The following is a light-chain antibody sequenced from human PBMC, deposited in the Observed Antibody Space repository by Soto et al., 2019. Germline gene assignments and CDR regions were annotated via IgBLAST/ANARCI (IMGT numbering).Light chain of an antibody. Sequence: EIVLTQSPGSLSLSPGERATLSCRASQSVDSTFFAWYQKKPGQAPRLLIYGASRRATGVPDRFSGSGSGTEFTLTISSLEPEDFAVYYCQQYMSSATFGQGTKVEI. CDR1: QSVDSTF. CDR2: GAS. J-gene: IGKJ1*01. V-gene: IGKV3-20*01. CDR3: QQYMSSAT.